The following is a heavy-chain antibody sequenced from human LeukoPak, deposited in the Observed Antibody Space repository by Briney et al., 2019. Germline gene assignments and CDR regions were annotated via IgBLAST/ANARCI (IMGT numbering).Heavy chain of an antibody. D-gene: IGHD3-22*01. Sequence: PGGSLRLSCAASGFTFSAFWMNWVRQAPGKGLEWVASIKHTGDEKFYVDSVKGRFTISRDNAKNSLYLQMNILRAEDTAVYYCTRDPYYDSGGYKRVSDYWGQGTLVTVSS. CDR3: TRDPYYDSGGYKRVSDY. CDR2: IKHTGDEK. V-gene: IGHV3-7*01. J-gene: IGHJ4*02. CDR1: GFTFSAFW.